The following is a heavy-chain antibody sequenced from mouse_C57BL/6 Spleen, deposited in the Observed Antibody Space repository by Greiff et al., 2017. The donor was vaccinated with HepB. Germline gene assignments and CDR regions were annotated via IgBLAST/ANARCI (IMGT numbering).Heavy chain of an antibody. CDR1: GFSFNTYA. V-gene: IGHV10-1*01. CDR3: VRLDINYPYDMDY. D-gene: IGHD2-5*01. Sequence: EVQGVESGGGLVQPKGSLKLSCAASGFSFNTYAMNWVRQAPGKGLEWVARIRSKSNNYATYYADSVKDRFTISRDDSESMLYLQMNNLNTEDTAMYYCVRLDINYPYDMDYWGQGTAVTVSS. J-gene: IGHJ4*01. CDR2: IRSKSNNYAT.